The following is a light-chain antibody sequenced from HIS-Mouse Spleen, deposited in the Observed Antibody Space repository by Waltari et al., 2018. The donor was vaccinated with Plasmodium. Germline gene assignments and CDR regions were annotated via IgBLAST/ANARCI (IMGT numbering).Light chain of an antibody. CDR3: QQYDNLPYT. V-gene: IGKV1-33*01. CDR2: DAS. Sequence: DIQMTQSPSSLSASVGNMITITCQASQDISNYLNWYQQKPGKAPKLLIYDASNLETGVPSRFSGSGSGTDFTFTISSLQPEDIATYYCQQYDNLPYTFGQGTKLEIK. J-gene: IGKJ2*01. CDR1: QDISNY.